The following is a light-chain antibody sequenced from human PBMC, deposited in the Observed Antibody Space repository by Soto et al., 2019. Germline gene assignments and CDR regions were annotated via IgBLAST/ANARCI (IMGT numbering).Light chain of an antibody. Sequence: QSVLTQSPSESATPGQRVTISCSGSASNIGTHAVNWYQQVPGTAPTLLIFRNHQRPSGVPDRFSGSKSGTSASLAISGPQSEDEADYYCAAWDDSLRAVVFGGGTQLTVL. CDR1: ASNIGTHA. V-gene: IGLV1-44*01. CDR2: RNH. J-gene: IGLJ2*01. CDR3: AAWDDSLRAVV.